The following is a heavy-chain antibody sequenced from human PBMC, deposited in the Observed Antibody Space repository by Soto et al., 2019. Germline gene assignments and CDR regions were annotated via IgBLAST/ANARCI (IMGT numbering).Heavy chain of an antibody. V-gene: IGHV3-33*08. J-gene: IGHJ4*02. CDR1: GFTFRNYG. CDR2: IWSDASRQ. CDR3: AMDNDDVGVQPWSPGF. D-gene: IGHD5-18*01. Sequence: QVQLVQSGGGVVQPGMSLRLSCEGSGFTFRNYGMHWVRQAPDKGLEWVAAIWSDASRQLYADSVEGRFTVSRDQSKNTLYLQMNNLRVEDMGIYYCAMDNDDVGVQPWSPGFWGQGTLVIVSS.